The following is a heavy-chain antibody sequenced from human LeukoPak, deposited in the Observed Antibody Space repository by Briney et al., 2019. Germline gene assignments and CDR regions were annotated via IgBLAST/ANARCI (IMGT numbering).Heavy chain of an antibody. J-gene: IGHJ6*02. CDR2: IYYSESK. Sequence: PSETLSLTRTVSGGSISSYYGSCVWEPPRKGLGRGGYIYYSESKNYIPSLKSRVTISVDTSKNQFSLELSSVNAADTAVYYCARSNGSKYYYYGMDVWGQGTTVTVSS. CDR1: GGSISSYY. D-gene: IGHD4-11*01. CDR3: ARSNGSKYYYYGMDV. V-gene: IGHV4-59*08.